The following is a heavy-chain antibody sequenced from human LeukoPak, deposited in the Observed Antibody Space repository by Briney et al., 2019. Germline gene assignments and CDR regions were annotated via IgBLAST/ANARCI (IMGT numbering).Heavy chain of an antibody. V-gene: IGHV5-51*01. CDR3: ARPPTYSSFFDY. CDR2: IYPGDSDT. J-gene: IGHJ4*02. Sequence: GESLKISCKGSGYTFTRYWIGWVRQMPGKGLEWMGIIYPGDSDTRYSPSFQGQVTISADKSISTAYLQWSGLKASDTAMYYCARPPTYSSFFDYWGQGTLVTVSS. D-gene: IGHD6-13*01. CDR1: GYTFTRYW.